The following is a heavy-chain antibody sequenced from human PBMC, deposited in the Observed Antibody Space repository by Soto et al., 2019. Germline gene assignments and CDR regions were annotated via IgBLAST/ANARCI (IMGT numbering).Heavy chain of an antibody. Sequence: GGSLRLSCAASGFTFSSYGMHWVRQAPGKGLEWVAVISYDGSNKYYADSVKGRFTISRDNSKNTLYLQMNSLRAEDTAVYYCAKQYEYSSSSWGQGTLVTVSS. V-gene: IGHV3-30*18. CDR1: GFTFSSYG. CDR2: ISYDGSNK. J-gene: IGHJ5*02. CDR3: AKQYEYSSSS. D-gene: IGHD6-6*01.